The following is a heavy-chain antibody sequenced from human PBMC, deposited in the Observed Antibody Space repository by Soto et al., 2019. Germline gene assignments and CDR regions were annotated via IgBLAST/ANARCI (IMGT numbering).Heavy chain of an antibody. CDR1: GLTFSDRY. CDR3: TTVTTVDSSFDS. D-gene: IGHD4-17*01. CDR2: IRKKTNSYTT. V-gene: IGHV3-72*01. J-gene: IGHJ4*02. Sequence: PGGSLRLSCAASGLTFSDRYMDWVRQAPGKGLEWVGRIRKKTNSYTTEYAASVKGRFIISRDDSTNSLYLQMSSLKTEDTAVYSCTTVTTVDSSFDSGGEGPLITVPS.